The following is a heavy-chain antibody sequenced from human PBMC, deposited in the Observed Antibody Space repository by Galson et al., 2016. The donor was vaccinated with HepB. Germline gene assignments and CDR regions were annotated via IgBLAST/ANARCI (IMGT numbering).Heavy chain of an antibody. J-gene: IGHJ4*02. D-gene: IGHD5-18*01. CDR1: GGSISSSNYY. V-gene: IGHV4-39*01. CDR2: IYYSGST. Sequence: ETLSLTCTVSGGSISSSNYYWGWIRQPPGKGLEWIGNIYYSGSTYNNPSLKSRVTISVDTSKNQFSLKLSSVTAADTAAYYCARRYSYGTFDYWGQGTLVTVSS. CDR3: ARRYSYGTFDY.